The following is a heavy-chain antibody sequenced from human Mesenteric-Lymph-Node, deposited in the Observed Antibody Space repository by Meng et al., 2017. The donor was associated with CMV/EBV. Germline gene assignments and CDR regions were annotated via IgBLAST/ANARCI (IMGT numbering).Heavy chain of an antibody. D-gene: IGHD4-23*01. J-gene: IGHJ5*02. Sequence: SVQVSCKASGGTFRSYAISWVRQAPGQGLGWMGGIIPIFGTANYAQKLQGRVTITTDESTSTAYMELSSLRSEDTAVYYCAKRDRWQSWNWCDPWGQGTLVTVSS. CDR2: IIPIFGTA. CDR3: AKRDRWQSWNWCDP. CDR1: GGTFRSYA. V-gene: IGHV1-69*05.